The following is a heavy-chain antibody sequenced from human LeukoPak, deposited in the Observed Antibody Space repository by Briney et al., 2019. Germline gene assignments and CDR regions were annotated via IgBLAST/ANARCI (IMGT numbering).Heavy chain of an antibody. CDR1: GFTFNNYW. V-gene: IGHV3-74*01. J-gene: IGHJ4*02. CDR2: INSDGSRT. D-gene: IGHD3-10*01. Sequence: GGSLRLSCAASGFTFNNYWMHWVRQVPGKGLVWVSRINSDGSRTNYVDSAKGRFTISRDNAKNTLFLQMNSLGAEDSAVYYCAGGNLYSGSGSSPLDYWGQGTLVTVSS. CDR3: AGGNLYSGSGSSPLDY.